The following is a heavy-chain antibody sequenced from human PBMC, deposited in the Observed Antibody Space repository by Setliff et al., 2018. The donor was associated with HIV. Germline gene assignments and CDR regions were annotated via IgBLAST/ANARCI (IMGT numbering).Heavy chain of an antibody. CDR3: AVQFFDY. Sequence: GGSLRLSCAASGFTFSSCWVTWVRQGPGKGLEWVANIKQDGSEKYYVDSVKGRFTISRDNAKNSLYLQMNSLRAEDTAVYYCAVQFFDYWGQGTLVTVSS. CDR1: GFTFSSCW. CDR2: IKQDGSEK. V-gene: IGHV3-7*01. J-gene: IGHJ4*02. D-gene: IGHD6-19*01.